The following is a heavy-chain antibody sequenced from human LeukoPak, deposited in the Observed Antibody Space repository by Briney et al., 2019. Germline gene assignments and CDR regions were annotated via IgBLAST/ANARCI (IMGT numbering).Heavy chain of an antibody. Sequence: SETLSLTCTVSGYSISSGYYWGWIRQPPGKGLEWIGSIYHSGSTNYNPSLKSRVTISVDTSKNQFSLKLSSVTAADTAVYYCASVHGYNEDYWGQGTLVTVSS. CDR1: GYSISSGYY. CDR3: ASVHGYNEDY. CDR2: IYHSGST. J-gene: IGHJ4*02. V-gene: IGHV4-38-2*02. D-gene: IGHD5-24*01.